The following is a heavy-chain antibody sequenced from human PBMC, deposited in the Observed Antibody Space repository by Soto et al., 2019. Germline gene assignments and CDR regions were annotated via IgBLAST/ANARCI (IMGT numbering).Heavy chain of an antibody. J-gene: IGHJ6*02. D-gene: IGHD5-18*01. Sequence: GESLKISCKGSGYSFTSYWNGWARQMPGKGLEWMGIIYPGDSDTRYSPSFQGQVTISADKSISTAYVQWSSLKASDTALYYCARQRYGGKYYYGMDVWGQGTTVTVSS. CDR1: GYSFTSYW. V-gene: IGHV5-51*01. CDR2: IYPGDSDT. CDR3: ARQRYGGKYYYGMDV.